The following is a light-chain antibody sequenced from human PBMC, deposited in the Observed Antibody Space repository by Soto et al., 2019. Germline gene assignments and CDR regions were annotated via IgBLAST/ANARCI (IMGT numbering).Light chain of an antibody. V-gene: IGLV2-8*01. J-gene: IGLJ1*01. CDR1: SSDVGAYNY. CDR2: EVS. Sequence: QSALTQPPSASGSPGQSVTISCTGTSSDVGAYNYVSWYQQHPGKAPKLMIYEVSKRPSGVPDRFSGSKSGNTVSLTVSGLQAEDEADYYCSSYAGSNNFVFGTGTKVTVL. CDR3: SSYAGSNNFV.